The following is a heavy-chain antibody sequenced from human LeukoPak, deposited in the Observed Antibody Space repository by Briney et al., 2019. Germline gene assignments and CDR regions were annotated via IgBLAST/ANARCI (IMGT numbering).Heavy chain of an antibody. V-gene: IGHV4-61*02. CDR2: IYSTWST. CDR1: GGSISSGSHY. J-gene: IGHJ6*03. D-gene: IGHD3-10*01. Sequence: SETLSLTCTVSGGSISSGSHYWSWIRQPAGKGLEWIGRIYSTWSTNYNRSLRSRVTISVDTSKNQFSLKLSSVTAADTAVYYCARVEEGYGSGRRENYYYYYMDVWGKGTTVTISS. CDR3: ARVEEGYGSGRRENYYYYYMDV.